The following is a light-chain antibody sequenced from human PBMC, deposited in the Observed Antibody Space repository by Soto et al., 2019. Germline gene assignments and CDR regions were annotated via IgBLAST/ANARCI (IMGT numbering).Light chain of an antibody. CDR2: GAS. CDR3: QQYNNWPPNT. CDR1: QSVSNN. Sequence: ETVMTQSPATLSVPPGERATLSCRASQSVSNNLAWYQQKPGQAPRLLIFGASTRATGIPARFSGSGSGTEFTLTISSLQSEDFAVYYCQQYNNWPPNTFGQGTKLEIK. J-gene: IGKJ2*01. V-gene: IGKV3-15*01.